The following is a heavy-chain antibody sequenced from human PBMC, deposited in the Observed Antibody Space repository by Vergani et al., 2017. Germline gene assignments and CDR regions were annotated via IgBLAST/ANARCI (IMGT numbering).Heavy chain of an antibody. V-gene: IGHV4-61*01. CDR1: GGSVSSGSYY. J-gene: IGHJ6*02. CDR2: IYYSGST. CDR3: ARVGSTTTVXTPGGNYYSYGMDV. D-gene: IGHD4-23*01. Sequence: QVQLQESGPGLVKPSETLPLTCTVSGGSVSSGSYYWSWIRQPPGKGLEWSGYIYYSGSTNYNPSLKSRVTISVDTSKNQFSLKLSSVTAADTAVYYCARVGSTTTVXTPGGNYYSYGMDVCGQATTVTVSS.